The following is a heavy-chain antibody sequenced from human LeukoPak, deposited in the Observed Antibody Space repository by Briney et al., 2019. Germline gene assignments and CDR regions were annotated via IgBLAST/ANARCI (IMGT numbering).Heavy chain of an antibody. CDR3: ARDRYGDPPDY. Sequence: PSETLSLTCTVSGASISSSSYYWTWIRQPPGKGLEWIGYIYYSGSTNYNPSLKSRVAISVDTSKNQFSLKASSVTAADTAVYYCARDRYGDPPDYWGQGTLVTVSS. CDR1: GASISSSSYY. D-gene: IGHD4-17*01. CDR2: IYYSGST. J-gene: IGHJ4*02. V-gene: IGHV4-61*01.